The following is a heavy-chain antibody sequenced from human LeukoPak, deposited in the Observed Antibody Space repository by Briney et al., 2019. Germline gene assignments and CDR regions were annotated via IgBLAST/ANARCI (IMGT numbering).Heavy chain of an antibody. CDR3: ARIFDS. J-gene: IGHJ4*02. CDR2: VFHTGKT. CDR1: GGPVYTSDYY. V-gene: IGHV4-39*07. Sequence: SETLSLTCSVSGGPVYTSDYYWGWIRQSPGKGLEGIGDVFHTGKTNYNPSLRGRVTISINTSKNQFSLKLASVTAADTAVYYCARIFDSWGQGTLVTVSS.